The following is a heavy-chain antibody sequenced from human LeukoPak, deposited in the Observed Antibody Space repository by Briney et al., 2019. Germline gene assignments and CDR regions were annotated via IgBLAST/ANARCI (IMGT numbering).Heavy chain of an antibody. J-gene: IGHJ3*02. CDR1: GFTLSSYA. V-gene: IGHV3-23*01. Sequence: GGSLRLSCGASGFTLSSYAMSWVRQAPGKGLEWVSAISGSGGSTYYADSVKGRFTVSRDNSKNTLYLQMNSLRAEDTAVYYCAKDRKFGELPNAFDIWAQGTMVTVSS. CDR3: AKDRKFGELPNAFDI. D-gene: IGHD3-10*01. CDR2: ISGSGGST.